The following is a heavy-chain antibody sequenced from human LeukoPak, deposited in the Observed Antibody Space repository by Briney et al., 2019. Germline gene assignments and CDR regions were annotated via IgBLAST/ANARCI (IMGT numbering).Heavy chain of an antibody. CDR1: GFTFSSYD. CDR2: IGAGGDP. CDR3: ARGTVATIGWYFDL. Sequence: GGSLRLSCAASGFTFSSYDMHWVRQATGKVLEWVSTIGAGGDPYYPGSVKGRFTISRENAKNSLYLQMNSLRAGDTAMYYCARGTVATIGWYFDLWGRGTLVTVSS. J-gene: IGHJ2*01. D-gene: IGHD5-12*01. V-gene: IGHV3-13*05.